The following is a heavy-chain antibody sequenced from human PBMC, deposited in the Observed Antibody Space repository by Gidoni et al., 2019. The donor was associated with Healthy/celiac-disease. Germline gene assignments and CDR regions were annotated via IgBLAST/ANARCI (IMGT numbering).Heavy chain of an antibody. J-gene: IGHJ5*02. Sequence: QVQLHQWGAGLLNPSETLSLTCAVYGGSFSGYSWSWIRQHPGKGLEWIGEINHSGSTNYNPSLKSRVTISVDTSKNQFSLKLSSVTAADTAVYYCARGLGGIAASGWFDPWGQGTLVTVSS. V-gene: IGHV4-34*01. CDR1: GGSFSGYS. CDR2: INHSGST. CDR3: ARGLGGIAASGWFDP. D-gene: IGHD6-13*01.